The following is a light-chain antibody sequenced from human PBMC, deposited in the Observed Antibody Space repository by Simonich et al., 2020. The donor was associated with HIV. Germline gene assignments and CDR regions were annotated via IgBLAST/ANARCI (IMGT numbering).Light chain of an antibody. CDR2: WAS. V-gene: IGKV4-1*01. CDR3: QQYYSTPRT. Sequence: DIVMTQSPDSLAVYLGERATINCKSSQSVLYNSNNKNYLAWYQQKPGQPPKLLIYWASTRESGVPDRFSGSGSGTDFTLTISSLQAEDVAVYYCQQYYSTPRTFGQGTKVEIK. CDR1: QSVLYNSNNKNY. J-gene: IGKJ1*01.